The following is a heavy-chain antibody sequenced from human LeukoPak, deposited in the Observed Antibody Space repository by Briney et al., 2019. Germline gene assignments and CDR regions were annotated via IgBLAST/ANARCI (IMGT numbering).Heavy chain of an antibody. CDR1: GFTFSSYS. V-gene: IGHV3-21*01. J-gene: IGHJ4*02. D-gene: IGHD1-26*01. Sequence: GGSLRLSCAASGFTFSSYSMNWVRQAPGKGLEWVSSISSSSSYIYYADSVKGRFTISRDNAKNSLYLQMNSLRAEDTAVYYCARASVPGELLNPFDYWGQGTLVTVSS. CDR2: ISSSSSYI. CDR3: ARASVPGELLNPFDY.